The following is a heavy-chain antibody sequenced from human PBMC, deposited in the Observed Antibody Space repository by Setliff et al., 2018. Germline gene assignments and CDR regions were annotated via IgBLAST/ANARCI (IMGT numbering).Heavy chain of an antibody. V-gene: IGHV5-51*01. D-gene: IGHD3-10*01. J-gene: IGHJ4*02. CDR2: IYPGDSHT. Sequence: PGESLKISCKGSGYSFSNFWIGWVRQMPGKGLEWMGIIYPGDSHTRYSPSFQGQVTMSADKSINTAYLQWSNLKASDTAIYYCARSQKTYGSGSYSQFDYWGQGTLVTVSS. CDR1: GYSFSNFW. CDR3: ARSQKTYGSGSYSQFDY.